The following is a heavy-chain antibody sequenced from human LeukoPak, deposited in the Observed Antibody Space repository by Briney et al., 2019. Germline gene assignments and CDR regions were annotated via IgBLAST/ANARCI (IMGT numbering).Heavy chain of an antibody. J-gene: IGHJ6*02. CDR1: GFTFSSYA. Sequence: TGGSLRLSCAASGFTFSSYAMSWVRQAPGKGLEWVSYISTSGNTIYFADSVKGRCTISRDNAKNSLYLQMNSLRAEDTAVYYCVRVRHSGSFYGMDVWGQGTTVTVSS. CDR2: ISTSGNTI. D-gene: IGHD3-10*01. V-gene: IGHV3-48*03. CDR3: VRVRHSGSFYGMDV.